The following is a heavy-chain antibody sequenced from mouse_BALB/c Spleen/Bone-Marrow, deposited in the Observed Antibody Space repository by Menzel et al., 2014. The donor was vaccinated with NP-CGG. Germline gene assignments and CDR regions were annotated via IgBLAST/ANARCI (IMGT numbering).Heavy chain of an antibody. D-gene: IGHD1-1*01. CDR2: IDPANGNT. V-gene: IGHV14-3*02. J-gene: IGHJ3*01. CDR1: GFNIKDTY. CDR3: AMYYYGSSLFAY. Sequence: EVQLQQSRAELVKPGASVKLSCTASGFNIKDTYMHWVKQRPEQGLEWIGRIDPANGNTKYDPKFQGKATITADTSSNTAYLQLSSLTSEDTAVYYCAMYYYGSSLFAYWGQGTLVTVSA.